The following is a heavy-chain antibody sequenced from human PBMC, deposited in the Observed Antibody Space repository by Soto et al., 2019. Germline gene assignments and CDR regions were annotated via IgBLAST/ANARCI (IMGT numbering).Heavy chain of an antibody. CDR3: AKDQPLMYNWKSFDY. CDR2: ISGSGGST. CDR1: GFTFSSYA. V-gene: IGHV3-23*01. J-gene: IGHJ4*02. D-gene: IGHD1-20*01. Sequence: EVQLLESGGGLVQPGGSLRLSCAASGFTFSSYAMSWVRQAPGQGLEWVSAISGSGGSTYYADSVKGRFTISRDNSKNTPYLQMNSLRAEDTAVYYCAKDQPLMYNWKSFDYWGQGTLVTFSS.